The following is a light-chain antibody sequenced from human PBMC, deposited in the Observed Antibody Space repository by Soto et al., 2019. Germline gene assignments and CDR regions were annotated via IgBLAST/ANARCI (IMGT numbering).Light chain of an antibody. CDR1: QSVKSN. Sequence: ETVVTQSPATLSVSPGERATLSCMASQSVKSNLVWYQQKPGQAPRLLIYGASTRATGIPARFSGSGSGTEFTLTISSLESEDFAVYYCQKYDNWLYTFGQGTKREIK. J-gene: IGKJ2*01. CDR3: QKYDNWLYT. V-gene: IGKV3-15*01. CDR2: GAS.